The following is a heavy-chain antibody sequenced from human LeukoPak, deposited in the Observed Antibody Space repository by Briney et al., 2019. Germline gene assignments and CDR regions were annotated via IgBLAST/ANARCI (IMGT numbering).Heavy chain of an antibody. V-gene: IGHV1-18*01. CDR2: ISVYNGNT. CDR3: VRDLFTYCSSSSCFTAGYFDY. D-gene: IGHD2-2*01. CDR1: GYTFTNYG. Sequence: ASVKVSCKASGYTFTNYGISWVRQAPGQGLEWMGWISVYNGNTNYAQKLQGRVTITTDTSTSTTYMELRSLRSDDTAVYYCVRDLFTYCSSSSCFTAGYFDYWGQGSPVTVSS. J-gene: IGHJ4*02.